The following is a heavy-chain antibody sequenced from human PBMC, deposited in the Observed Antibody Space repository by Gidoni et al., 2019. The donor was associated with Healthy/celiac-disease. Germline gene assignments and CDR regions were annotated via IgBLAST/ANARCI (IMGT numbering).Heavy chain of an antibody. J-gene: IGHJ6*02. CDR1: GFTFSNAW. CDR3: TTSLRYCSGGSCYSAGSFGMDV. V-gene: IGHV3-15*07. Sequence: EVQLVESGGGLVKPGGSLRLSCAASGFTFSNAWMNWVRQAPGKGLEWVGRIKSKTDGGTTDYAAPVKGRFTISRDDSKNTLYLQMNSLKTEDTAVYYCTTSLRYCSGGSCYSAGSFGMDVWGQGTTVTVSS. CDR2: IKSKTDGGTT. D-gene: IGHD2-15*01.